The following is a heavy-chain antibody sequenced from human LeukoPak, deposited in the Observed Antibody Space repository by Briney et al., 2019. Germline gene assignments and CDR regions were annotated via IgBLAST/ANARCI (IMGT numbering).Heavy chain of an antibody. CDR1: GGSFSGYF. Sequence: SPTLSLTCAVCGGSFSGYFWTWMLKPPGTLLEWIGEINHGGTAIYNPSLNSPLTISADPSKNHFSLHLRTLTAANTVVYSCARVRRVRWSTQGYFDYWGRGTLVTV. CDR2: INHGGTA. J-gene: IGHJ4*02. CDR3: ARVRRVRWSTQGYFDY. V-gene: IGHV4-34*01. D-gene: IGHD4-23*01.